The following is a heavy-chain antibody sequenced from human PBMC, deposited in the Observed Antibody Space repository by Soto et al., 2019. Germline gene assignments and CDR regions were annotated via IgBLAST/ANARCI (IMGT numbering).Heavy chain of an antibody. CDR3: ARSDGRY. CDR1: GGSINSGGYS. Sequence: PSETLSLTCTVSGGSINSGGYSWTWIRQPPGTGLEWIGEINHSGSTNYNPSLKSRVTISVDTSKNQFSLKLSSVTAADTAVYYCARSDGRYWGQGTLVTVSS. J-gene: IGHJ4*02. V-gene: IGHV4-61*08. CDR2: INHSGST.